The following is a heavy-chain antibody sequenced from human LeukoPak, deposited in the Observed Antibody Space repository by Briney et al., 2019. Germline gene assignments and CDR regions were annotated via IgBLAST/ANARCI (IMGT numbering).Heavy chain of an antibody. V-gene: IGHV4-34*01. CDR1: GESFSGYY. J-gene: IGHJ4*02. CDR2: INHRGST. CDR3: ARAPGAALD. Sequence: PSETLSLTCAVYGESFSGYYWSWIRQPPGKGLEWIGEINHRGSTNYNPSLKSRVTVSLDTSKNQFSLKLSSVTAADTAVYYCARAPGAALDWGQGTLVTVSS. D-gene: IGHD2-15*01.